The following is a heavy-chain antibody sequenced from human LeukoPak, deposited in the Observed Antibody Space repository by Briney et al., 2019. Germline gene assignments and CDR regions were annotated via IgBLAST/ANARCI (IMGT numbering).Heavy chain of an antibody. D-gene: IGHD1-7*01. J-gene: IGHJ4*02. V-gene: IGHV1-46*01. CDR1: GYTFTSYY. CDR3: ARQSQPREYNWNFYFDY. CDR2: INPSGGST. Sequence: ASVKVSCKASGYTFTSYYMHWVRQAPGQGLEWMGIINPSGGSTSYAQKFQGRVTMTRDTSTSTVYMELSSLRSEDTAVYYCARQSQPREYNWNFYFDYWGQGTLVTVSS.